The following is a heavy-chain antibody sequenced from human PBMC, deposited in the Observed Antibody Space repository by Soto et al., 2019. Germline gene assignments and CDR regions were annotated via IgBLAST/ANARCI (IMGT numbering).Heavy chain of an antibody. CDR2: INPNSGGT. Sequence: GASVKVPCKASGYTFTGYYMHWVRQAPGQGLEWMGWINPNSGGTNYAQKFQGRVTMTRDTSISTAYMELSRLRSDDTAVYYCARSLYNEKGFDYWGQGTLVTVSS. CDR1: GYTFTGYY. CDR3: ARSLYNEKGFDY. J-gene: IGHJ4*02. V-gene: IGHV1-2*02. D-gene: IGHD1-1*01.